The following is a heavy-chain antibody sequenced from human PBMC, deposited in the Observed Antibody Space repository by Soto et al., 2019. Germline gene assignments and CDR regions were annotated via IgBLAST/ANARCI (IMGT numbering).Heavy chain of an antibody. J-gene: IGHJ3*02. Sequence: QVQLVQSGAEVRKPGSSAKVSCKASGGTFSNYAIDWVRQAPGQGLEWMGGIIPILGTGNYAQKFQGRVTITADTSTNTAYMEVSSLRSEDTAMYFCVTRRGYSYGVDAFDMWGQGTMVIVSS. D-gene: IGHD5-18*01. CDR1: GGTFSNYA. CDR2: IIPILGTG. CDR3: VTRRGYSYGVDAFDM. V-gene: IGHV1-69*06.